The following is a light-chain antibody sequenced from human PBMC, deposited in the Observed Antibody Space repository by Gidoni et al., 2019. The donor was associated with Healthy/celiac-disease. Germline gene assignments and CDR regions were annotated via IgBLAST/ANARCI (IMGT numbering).Light chain of an antibody. Sequence: EIVLTQSPGTLSLSPGERATLSCRASQSVSSSYLAWYQQKPGQAPRLVIYGASSRATGIPDRFSGSGSGTDFTLTISRLEPEDFAVYYCQQYGSSPRYTFXQXTKLEIK. CDR3: QQYGSSPRYT. CDR1: QSVSSSY. J-gene: IGKJ2*01. CDR2: GAS. V-gene: IGKV3-20*01.